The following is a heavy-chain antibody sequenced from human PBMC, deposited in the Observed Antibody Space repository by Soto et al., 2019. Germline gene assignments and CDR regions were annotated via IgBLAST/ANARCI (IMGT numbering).Heavy chain of an antibody. D-gene: IGHD6-19*01. CDR2: INHSGST. CDR3: ARVSSGWYRHWFDP. J-gene: IGHJ5*02. V-gene: IGHV4-34*01. Sequence: SETLSLTCAVYGGSFSCYYWSWIRQPPGKGLEWIGEINHSGSTNYNPSLKSRVTISVDTSKNQFSLKLSSVTAADTAVYYCARVSSGWYRHWFDPWGQGTLVTVS. CDR1: GGSFSCYY.